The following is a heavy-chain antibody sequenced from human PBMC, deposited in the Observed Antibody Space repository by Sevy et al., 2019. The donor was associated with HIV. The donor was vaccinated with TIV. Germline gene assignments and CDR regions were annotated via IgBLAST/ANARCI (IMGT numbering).Heavy chain of an antibody. CDR2: IKQDMSEK. V-gene: IGHV3-7*01. CDR3: ARAQQVTMLVVIGGLYFDF. CDR1: GFTFSSYW. Sequence: GESLKISCAASGFTFSSYWMTWVRQAPGKGLEWVANIKQDMSEKYYADSVKGRFTISRDNARNSLYLQMESLGAEDTAVYYCARAQQVTMLVVIGGLYFDFWGQGTLVTVSS. J-gene: IGHJ4*02. D-gene: IGHD3-22*01.